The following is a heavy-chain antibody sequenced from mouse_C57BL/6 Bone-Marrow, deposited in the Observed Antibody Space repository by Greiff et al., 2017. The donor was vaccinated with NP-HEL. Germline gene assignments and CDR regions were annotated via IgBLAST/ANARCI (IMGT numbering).Heavy chain of an antibody. CDR1: GFTFSSYA. CDR3: ARDFDCYAMDY. CDR2: ISDGGSYT. V-gene: IGHV5-4*01. Sequence: EVQGVESGGGLVKPGGSLKLSCAASGFTFSSYAMSWVRQTPEKRLEWVATISDGGSYTYYPDNVKGRFTISRDNAKNNLYLQMSHLKSEDTAMYYCARDFDCYAMDYWGQGTSVTVSS. J-gene: IGHJ4*01.